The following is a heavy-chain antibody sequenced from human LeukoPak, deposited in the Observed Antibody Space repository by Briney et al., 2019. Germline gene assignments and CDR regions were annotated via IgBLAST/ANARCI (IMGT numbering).Heavy chain of an antibody. D-gene: IGHD1-1*01. Sequence: GGSLRLSCAAAGFTFGITAMRWGRQAPGGGVEWVSTISGYGASTYYGDSVKGSFTFPRDNSKNTLYLKKNRLTAEDTAVYYCVKGVTLIQLVLPSFDYWGQGSLVSVSS. J-gene: IGHJ4*02. CDR2: ISGYGAST. CDR3: VKGVTLIQLVLPSFDY. V-gene: IGHV3-23*01. CDR1: GFTFGITA.